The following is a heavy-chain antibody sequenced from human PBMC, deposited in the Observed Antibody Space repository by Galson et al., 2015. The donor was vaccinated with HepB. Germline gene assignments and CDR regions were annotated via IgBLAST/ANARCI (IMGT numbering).Heavy chain of an antibody. D-gene: IGHD6-25*01. CDR1: GGSISSGDYY. V-gene: IGHV4-30-4*01. CDR3: AREQRRSPTYDY. CDR2: IYYSGST. Sequence: LTCTVSGGSISSGDYYWSWIRQPPGKGLEWIGYIYYSGSTYYNPSLKSRVTISVDTSKNQFSLKLSSVTAADTAVYYCAREQRRSPTYDYWGQGTLVTVSS. J-gene: IGHJ4*02.